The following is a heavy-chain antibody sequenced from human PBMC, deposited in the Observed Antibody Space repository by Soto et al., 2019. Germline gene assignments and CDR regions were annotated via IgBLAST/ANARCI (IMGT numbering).Heavy chain of an antibody. CDR1: GFTFSSYA. J-gene: IGHJ4*02. CDR3: AKSLWFGEFTFDY. D-gene: IGHD3-10*01. CDR2: ISGSGGST. Sequence: EVQLLESGGGLVQPGGSLRLSCAASGFTFSSYAMSWVRQAPGKGLEWVSVISGSGGSTYYADSVKGRFTISRDNSKNTLYLQMNSLRAEDTAVYYCAKSLWFGEFTFDYWGQGTLVTVSS. V-gene: IGHV3-23*01.